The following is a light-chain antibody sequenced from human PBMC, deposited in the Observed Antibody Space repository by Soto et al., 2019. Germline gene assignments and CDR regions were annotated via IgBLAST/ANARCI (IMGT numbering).Light chain of an antibody. CDR1: SSDGGGYNY. J-gene: IGLJ1*01. CDR3: SSYTSGTTLYV. V-gene: IGLV2-14*01. CDR2: ASS. Sequence: QSALTQPASVSGSPGQSITISCTGTSSDGGGYNYVSWYQHHAGKAPRLMIYASSNRPSGVSHRFSGSRSGNTASLTISGLQAEDEADYYCSSYTSGTTLYVFGTGTKVTVL.